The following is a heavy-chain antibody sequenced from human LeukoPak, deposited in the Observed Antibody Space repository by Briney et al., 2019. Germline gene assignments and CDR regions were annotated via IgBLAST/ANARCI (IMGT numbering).Heavy chain of an antibody. D-gene: IGHD5-12*01. J-gene: IGHJ4*02. V-gene: IGHV4-59*01. CDR3: AREVALHAFDY. Sequence: SETLSLTCTVSGGSISSYYWSWVRQPPGKGLEWIGYIYYSGSTNYNPSLKSRVTISVDTSKNQFSLKLSSVTAADTAVYYCAREVALHAFDYWGQGTLVTVSS. CDR2: IYYSGST. CDR1: GGSISSYY.